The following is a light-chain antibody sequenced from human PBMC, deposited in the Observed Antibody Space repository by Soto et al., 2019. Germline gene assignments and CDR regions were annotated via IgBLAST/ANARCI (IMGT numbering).Light chain of an antibody. CDR1: QGIRNY. CDR3: QKYSSVPV. CDR2: AAS. Sequence: DIQMTQSPTSLSASVGDRVTITCRASQGIRNYVAWYQQIPGKAPKLLIYAASTLQSGVPSRFSGSGSGTXXXXXXNGLQPEDVATYSCQKYSSVPVFGPGTKVEIK. V-gene: IGKV1-27*01. J-gene: IGKJ3*01.